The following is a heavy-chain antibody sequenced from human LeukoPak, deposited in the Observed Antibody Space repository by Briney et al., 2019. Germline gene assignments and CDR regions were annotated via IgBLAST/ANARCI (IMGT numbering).Heavy chain of an antibody. D-gene: IGHD1-26*01. CDR1: GFSVDGNY. CDR2: IYSGGST. V-gene: IGHV3-53*01. J-gene: IGHJ3*02. CDR3: ARGGSYLSAFDI. Sequence: PGGSLSLSCAASGFSVDGNYMSWVRQAPGKGLEWVSIIYSGGSTFYADSVKGRFTISRDNSKNTLYLQMNSLRAEDTAVYYCARGGSYLSAFDIWGQGTMLTVSS.